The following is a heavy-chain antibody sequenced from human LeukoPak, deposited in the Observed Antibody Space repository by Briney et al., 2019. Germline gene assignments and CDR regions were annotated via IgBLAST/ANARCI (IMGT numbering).Heavy chain of an antibody. CDR2: IFTSGIT. D-gene: IGHD3-9*01. CDR3: ARDGSPPSYYDILTGYEARLYFDY. CDR1: GGSISLYY. V-gene: IGHV4-4*07. J-gene: IGHJ4*02. Sequence: PSETLSLTCTVSGGSISLYYWNWIRQPAGRGLEWIGRIFTSGITNYNPSLKSRVTMSVEKSKSQFSLALSSVTAADTAVYYCARDGSPPSYYDILTGYEARLYFDYWGQGTLVAVSS.